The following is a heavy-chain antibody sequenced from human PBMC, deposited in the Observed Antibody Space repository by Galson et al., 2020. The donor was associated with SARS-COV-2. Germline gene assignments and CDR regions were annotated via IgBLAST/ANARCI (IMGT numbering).Heavy chain of an antibody. J-gene: IGHJ6*02. CDR2: TSATT. CDR3: AKDFVRGIGYREV. CDR1: GFTFSRYG. Sequence: GESLKISCVASGFTFSRYGMSWVRQAPGQGLDWVATTSATTYYADSVRRRFIISRDDSKNTWYLQMNGLSADDTAVYYCAKDFVRGIGYREVWGRVTTVTVSS. D-gene: IGHD3-10*02. V-gene: IGHV3-23*01.